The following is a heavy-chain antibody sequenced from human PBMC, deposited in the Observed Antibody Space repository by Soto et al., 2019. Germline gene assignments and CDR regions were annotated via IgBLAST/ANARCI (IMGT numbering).Heavy chain of an antibody. J-gene: IGHJ6*04. Sequence: SETLSLTCTVSGGSVSSGSYYWSWIRHPPGKGLEWIGYIYYSGSTNYNPSLKSRVTISVDTSKNQFSLKLSSVTAADTAVYYCARVYSSSSDYYYGTEVWGKETTVIVSS. CDR1: GGSVSSGSYY. CDR2: IYYSGST. CDR3: ARVYSSSSDYYYGTEV. D-gene: IGHD6-6*01. V-gene: IGHV4-61*01.